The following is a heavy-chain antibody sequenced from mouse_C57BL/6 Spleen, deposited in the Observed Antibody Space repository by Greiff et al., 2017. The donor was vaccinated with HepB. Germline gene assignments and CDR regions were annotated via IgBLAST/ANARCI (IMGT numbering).Heavy chain of an antibody. D-gene: IGHD4-1*01. CDR1: GFSLTSYG. CDR2: IWRGGST. CDR3: AKEVNWDGGYFDV. J-gene: IGHJ1*03. Sequence: VQLQQSGPGLVQPSQSLSITCTVSGFSLTSYGVHWVRQSPGKGLEWLGVIWRGGSTDYNAAFMSRLSITKDNSKSQVFFKMNSLQADDTAIYYCAKEVNWDGGYFDVWGTGTTVTVSS. V-gene: IGHV2-5*01.